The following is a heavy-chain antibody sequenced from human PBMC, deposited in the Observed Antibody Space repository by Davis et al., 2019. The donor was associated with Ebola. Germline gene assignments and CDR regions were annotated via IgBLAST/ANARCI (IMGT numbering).Heavy chain of an antibody. Sequence: MPSETLSLTCTVSRGSISSYYWSWIRQPPGKGLEWIGYIYYSGSTNYNPSLKSRVTISVDTSKNQFSLKLSSVTAADTAVYYCAREAWYYYDSSGYYPKWFDPWGQGTLVTVSS. CDR1: RGSISSYY. J-gene: IGHJ5*02. CDR2: IYYSGST. CDR3: AREAWYYYDSSGYYPKWFDP. D-gene: IGHD3-22*01. V-gene: IGHV4-59*01.